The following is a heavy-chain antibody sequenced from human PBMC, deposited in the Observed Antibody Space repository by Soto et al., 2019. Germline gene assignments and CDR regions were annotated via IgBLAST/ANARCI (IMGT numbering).Heavy chain of an antibody. Sequence: QVQLVQSGAEVKKPGASVKVSCKASGYTFTSYGISWVRQAPGQGLEWMGWISAYNGNTNYAQKLQGRVTMTTDTCTSTVDMGLRRLRSDDTAVYYCARDPNYYASSWEAFDIWGQGTMVTVSS. J-gene: IGHJ3*02. D-gene: IGHD3-22*01. CDR2: ISAYNGNT. CDR3: ARDPNYYASSWEAFDI. CDR1: GYTFTSYG. V-gene: IGHV1-18*01.